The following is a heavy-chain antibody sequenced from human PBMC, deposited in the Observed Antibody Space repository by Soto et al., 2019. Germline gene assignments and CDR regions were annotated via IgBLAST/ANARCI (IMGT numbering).Heavy chain of an antibody. J-gene: IGHJ6*02. Sequence: SGATPGNPTETLTLTCDISGFSLTTGRTGVSWIRQAPGKALEWLANFFSDVERSYSPSLQRRLTLSSESSGTQVILSMTDMGPVDAATYFCARANADSSSHYYGLYACG. CDR2: FFSDVER. CDR3: ARANADSSSHYYGLYA. V-gene: IGHV2-26*03. CDR1: GFSLTTGRTG. D-gene: IGHD6-6*01.